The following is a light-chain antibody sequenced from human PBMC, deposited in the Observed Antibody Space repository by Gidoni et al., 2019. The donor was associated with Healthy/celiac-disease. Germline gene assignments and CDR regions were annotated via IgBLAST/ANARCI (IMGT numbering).Light chain of an antibody. J-gene: IGKJ3*01. CDR1: QSISSW. CDR3: QQYNSYPFT. CDR2: KAS. V-gene: IGKV1-5*03. Sequence: DIQMTQSPSTLSASVGDRVTITCRASQSISSWLAWYQQKPGKAPKLLIYKASSLESGVPSRFSGSGSGTDFTLTISSLQPDDFATYYCQQYNSYPFTFXPXTKVDIK.